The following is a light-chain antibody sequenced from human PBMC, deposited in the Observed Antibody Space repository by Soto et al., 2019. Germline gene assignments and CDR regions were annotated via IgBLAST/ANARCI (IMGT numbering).Light chain of an antibody. CDR1: ESLLHSIGYNY. Sequence: DIVMTQSPLSLSVTPGEPASISCRSSESLLHSIGYNYLDWYLQKPGQSPQLLIYLGSNRASGVPDRFSGSGSGKDFTLKISRVEADDVGVYYCMQGLETPTFGQGTKVEIK. V-gene: IGKV2-28*01. CDR2: LGS. J-gene: IGKJ1*01. CDR3: MQGLETPT.